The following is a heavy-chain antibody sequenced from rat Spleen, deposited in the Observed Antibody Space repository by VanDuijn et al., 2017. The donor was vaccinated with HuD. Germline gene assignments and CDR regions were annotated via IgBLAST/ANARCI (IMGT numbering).Heavy chain of an antibody. CDR1: GFTFYNYW. Sequence: EVKLVESGGGLVQPGRSLKLSCAASGFTFYNYWMGWVRQAPGKGLEWIGEINKDSNKINYSPSLEDKFTISRDNAQNTLYLQMSKLGSEDTAIYYCVSERLGVEGWGQGVMVTVSS. D-gene: IGHD4-3*01. CDR3: VSERLGVEG. J-gene: IGHJ2*01. V-gene: IGHV4-2*01. CDR2: INKDSNKI.